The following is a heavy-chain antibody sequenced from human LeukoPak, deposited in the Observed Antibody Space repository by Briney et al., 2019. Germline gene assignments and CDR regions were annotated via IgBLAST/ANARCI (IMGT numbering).Heavy chain of an antibody. CDR3: ARDGLRGNNWFDP. Sequence: RSGGSLRLSCAASGFTFSSYSMNWVRQAPGKGLEWVSSISSSSSYIYYADSVKGRFTISRDNAKNSLYLQMNSLRAEDTAVYYCARDGLRGNNWFDPWGQGTLVTVSS. J-gene: IGHJ5*02. CDR2: ISSSSSYI. CDR1: GFTFSSYS. V-gene: IGHV3-21*01. D-gene: IGHD5-24*01.